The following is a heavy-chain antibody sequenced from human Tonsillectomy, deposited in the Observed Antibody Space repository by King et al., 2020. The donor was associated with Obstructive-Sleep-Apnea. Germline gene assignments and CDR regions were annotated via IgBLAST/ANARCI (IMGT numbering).Heavy chain of an antibody. D-gene: IGHD1-26*01. Sequence: VQLVESGGGLVQPGGSLRLSCAASGFTFSSYSMSWVRQAPGKGLEWVSYISSSRITIYYSDSVKGRFTISRDNAKNSLYLQMDSLRAEDTAVYYCVREVGAVYRIFDYWGQGTLVTVSS. V-gene: IGHV3-48*04. CDR3: VREVGAVYRIFDY. J-gene: IGHJ4*02. CDR2: ISSSRITI. CDR1: GFTFSSYS.